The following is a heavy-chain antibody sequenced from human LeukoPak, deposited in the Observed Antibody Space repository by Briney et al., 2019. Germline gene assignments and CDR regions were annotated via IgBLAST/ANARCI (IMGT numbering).Heavy chain of an antibody. CDR3: ARGPFRIAVNPSPPDY. CDR1: GYTFTGYY. Sequence: GASVKVSCKASGYTFTGYYVHWVRQAPGQGLEWMGWINPNTGGTNYAQKFQGRVTMTRDTSISTAYMELSRLRSEDTAVYYCARGPFRIAVNPSPPDYWGQGTLVTVSS. V-gene: IGHV1-2*02. D-gene: IGHD6-19*01. CDR2: INPNTGGT. J-gene: IGHJ4*02.